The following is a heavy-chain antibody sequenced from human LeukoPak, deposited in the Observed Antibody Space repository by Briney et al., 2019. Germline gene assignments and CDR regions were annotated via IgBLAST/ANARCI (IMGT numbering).Heavy chain of an antibody. CDR3: ARLRWSSGWHVFYYFDY. Sequence: SETLSLTCTVSGDSISSGDYYWSWIRQPAGKGLEWIGRISSSGSTNYNPSLKSRVTISVDTSKNQFSLKLSSVTAADTAVYYCARLRWSSGWHVFYYFDYWGQGTLVTVSS. J-gene: IGHJ4*02. CDR2: ISSSGST. CDR1: GDSISSGDYY. V-gene: IGHV4-61*02. D-gene: IGHD6-19*01.